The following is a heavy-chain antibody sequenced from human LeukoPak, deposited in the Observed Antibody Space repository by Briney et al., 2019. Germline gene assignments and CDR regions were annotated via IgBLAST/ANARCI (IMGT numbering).Heavy chain of an antibody. Sequence: GRSLRLSCAASGFSFSGHWMHWARQLPGKGLVWVSRISPTGSTTSYADSVKGRFTVSRDNAKNTLYLQVNNLRAEDTAVYYCARGPNSNWSGLDFWGQGTLLTVSS. CDR2: ISPTGSTT. CDR3: ARGPNSNWSGLDF. D-gene: IGHD6-6*01. CDR1: GFSFSGHW. J-gene: IGHJ4*02. V-gene: IGHV3-74*01.